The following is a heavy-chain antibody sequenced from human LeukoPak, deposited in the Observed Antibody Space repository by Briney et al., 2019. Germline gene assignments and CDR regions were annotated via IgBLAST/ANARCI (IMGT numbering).Heavy chain of an antibody. V-gene: IGHV3-74*01. CDR3: ARDLRTLDAFDV. CDR1: GFTVTNYW. J-gene: IGHJ3*01. CDR2: INSDGSNT. Sequence: GGSLRLSCTTSGFTVTNYWMHWVRQAPGKGLVWVSRINSDGSNTNYAGSVKGRFTISRDNARNTLYLQLNSLRAEDTAVYFCARDLRTLDAFDVWGQGTMVIVSS.